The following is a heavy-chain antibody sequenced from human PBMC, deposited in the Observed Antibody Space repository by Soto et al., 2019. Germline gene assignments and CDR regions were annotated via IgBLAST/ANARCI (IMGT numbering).Heavy chain of an antibody. Sequence: DVQLVESGGGVVQPGGSLRLSCAASGLSFNINWMHWVRQVPGKGLVWLARINSDGSHTIYVDSVKGQFTISRDNAKNTVFLQMDSLRDEDTGVYYCAGGMAGLDVWGQGTTVTVSS. CDR1: GLSFNINW. CDR3: AGGMAGLDV. CDR2: INSDGSHT. J-gene: IGHJ6*02. V-gene: IGHV3-74*01.